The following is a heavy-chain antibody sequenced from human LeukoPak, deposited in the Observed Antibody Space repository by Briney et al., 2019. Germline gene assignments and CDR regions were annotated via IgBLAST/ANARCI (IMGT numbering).Heavy chain of an antibody. CDR2: IKGDGNGN. CDR1: GFSFSSYW. Sequence: GGSLRLSCAASGFSFSSYWMSWVRQAPGKGLEWVANIKGDGNGNNYVDSVKGRFTISRDNAKNSLYLQMNSLRAEETAVYYCARESWSSLTWGQGTLVTVSS. J-gene: IGHJ5*02. D-gene: IGHD2-2*01. CDR3: ARESWSSLT. V-gene: IGHV3-7*01.